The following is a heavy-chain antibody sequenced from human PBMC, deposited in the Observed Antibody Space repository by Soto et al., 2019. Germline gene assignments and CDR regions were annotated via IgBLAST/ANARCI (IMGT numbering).Heavy chain of an antibody. J-gene: IGHJ4*02. CDR3: ARDQIDGWNLDY. D-gene: IGHD6-19*01. Sequence: EVQLVESGGGLAQPGGSLGLSCAASGFTFSNYWMSWVRQAPGKGLEWVANIGQDGNENYYVDSVKARFTTSKENTKISFYMEMNSLRGEDTAVYYCARDQIDGWNLDYWGRGTMVTVSS. CDR2: IGQDGNEN. CDR1: GFTFSNYW. V-gene: IGHV3-7*01.